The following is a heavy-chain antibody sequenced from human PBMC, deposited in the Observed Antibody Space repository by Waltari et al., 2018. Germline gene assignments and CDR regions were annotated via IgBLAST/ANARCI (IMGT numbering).Heavy chain of an antibody. V-gene: IGHV4-4*07. J-gene: IGHJ6*02. CDR2: IKTSGST. D-gene: IGHD2-8*01. Sequence: QVQLQESGPGLVKPSETLSLTCTVSGASIRSSSWIWIRQPAGKGLEWIGRIKTSGSTNYNPSLKSRVTISVDKSKNQFSLKLSSVTAADTAVYYCARETKYYGMDVWGQGTTVTVSS. CDR1: GASIRSSS. CDR3: ARETKYYGMDV.